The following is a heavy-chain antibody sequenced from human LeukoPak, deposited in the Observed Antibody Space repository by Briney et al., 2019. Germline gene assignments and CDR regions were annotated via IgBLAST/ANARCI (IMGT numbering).Heavy chain of an antibody. J-gene: IGHJ4*01. Sequence: GGSLRLTCAASGCAFSTYSMIWVRQAPGKGLEWVSYISPGSSTIYYADFAKGRFTISRDDGEKSLYLQMNPLRAEDTAVYYCATQAWRTHGAGGYHDDCWGHGTLVTVSS. CDR3: ATQAWRTHGAGGYHDDC. V-gene: IGHV3-48*01. D-gene: IGHD2-8*01. CDR1: GCAFSTYS. CDR2: ISPGSSTI.